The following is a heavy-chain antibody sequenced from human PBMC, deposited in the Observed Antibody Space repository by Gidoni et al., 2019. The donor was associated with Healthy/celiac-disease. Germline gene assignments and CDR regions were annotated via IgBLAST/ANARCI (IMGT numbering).Heavy chain of an antibody. D-gene: IGHD6-13*01. CDR3: ARENVAAAGPYYFDY. Sequence: QVQLVQSGAEVKKPGASVKVSCKASGYTFTSYYMHWVRQAPGQGLEWMGIINPSGGSTSYAQKFQGRVTMTRDTSTSTVYMELSSLRSEDTAVYYCARENVAAAGPYYFDYWGQGTLVTVSS. CDR1: GYTFTSYY. CDR2: INPSGGST. V-gene: IGHV1-46*01. J-gene: IGHJ4*02.